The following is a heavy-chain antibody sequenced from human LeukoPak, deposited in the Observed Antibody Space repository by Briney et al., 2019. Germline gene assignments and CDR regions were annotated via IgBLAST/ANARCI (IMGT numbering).Heavy chain of an antibody. CDR1: GYTFTNYY. D-gene: IGHD3-10*01. J-gene: IGHJ4*02. Sequence: ASVKVSCKASGYTFTNYYIHWLRQAPGQGPEWMGMINLIAGLTHYAPKFQGRVTMTRDTSTSTVYMELSSLGSEDTAVYYCARQQGVQYLNFDYWGQGAWSPSP. CDR3: ARQQGVQYLNFDY. CDR2: INLIAGLT. V-gene: IGHV1-46*01.